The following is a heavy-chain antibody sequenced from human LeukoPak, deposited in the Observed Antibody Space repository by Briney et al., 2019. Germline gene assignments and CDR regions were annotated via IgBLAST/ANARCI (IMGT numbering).Heavy chain of an antibody. CDR1: GGSISNYY. Sequence: SETLSLTCTVSGGSISNYYWTWIRQPPGKALEWIGYIYYSGSSSYNPSLSSRVTISLDTSKSQFSLRLRSVTAADTAMYYCARGTLYRGWSYYLDFWGQGSQVTVSS. D-gene: IGHD6-19*01. V-gene: IGHV4-59*12. CDR3: ARGTLYRGWSYYLDF. CDR2: IYYSGSS. J-gene: IGHJ4*02.